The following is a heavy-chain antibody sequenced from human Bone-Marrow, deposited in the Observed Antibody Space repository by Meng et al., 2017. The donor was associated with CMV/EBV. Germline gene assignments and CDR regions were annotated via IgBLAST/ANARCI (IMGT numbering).Heavy chain of an antibody. Sequence: GSLRLSCTVSGGSISSTNYYWAWIRQSPGKGLEWIGSMFYSGSTYYNPSLKSRVTISVDTSKNQFSLKLTSVTAADTAVYYCATLSRGSSQIFDYWGQETLVTVSS. CDR3: ATLSRGSSQIFDY. CDR2: MFYSGST. CDR1: GGSISSTNYY. J-gene: IGHJ4*02. D-gene: IGHD6-6*01. V-gene: IGHV4-39*01.